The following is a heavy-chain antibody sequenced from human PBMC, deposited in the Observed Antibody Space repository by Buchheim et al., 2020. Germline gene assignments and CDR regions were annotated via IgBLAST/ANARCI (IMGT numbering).Heavy chain of an antibody. CDR2: INSDGSST. CDR3: ARANYYDSSGYFGLFYYYGMDV. Sequence: EVQLVESGGGLVQPGGSLRLSCAASGFTFSSYWMHWVRQAPGKGLVWVSRINSDGSSTSYADSVKGRFTISRDNAKNKLYLQMNSLRAEDTAVYYCARANYYDSSGYFGLFYYYGMDVWGQGTT. V-gene: IGHV3-74*01. J-gene: IGHJ6*02. D-gene: IGHD3-22*01. CDR1: GFTFSSYW.